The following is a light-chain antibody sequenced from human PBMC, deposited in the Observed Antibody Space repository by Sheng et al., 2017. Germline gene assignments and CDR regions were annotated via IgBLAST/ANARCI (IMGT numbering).Light chain of an antibody. V-gene: IGKV3-15*01. Sequence: EIVLTQSPATLSVSPGERATLSCRASQSVSSNLAWYQQKPGQAPRLLIYGASTRATGIPARFSGSGSETEFTLSISSLQSGDVAVYYCQQYNNWPRTFGQGTRLEIK. CDR3: QQYNNWPRT. CDR1: QSVSSN. CDR2: GAS. J-gene: IGKJ5*01.